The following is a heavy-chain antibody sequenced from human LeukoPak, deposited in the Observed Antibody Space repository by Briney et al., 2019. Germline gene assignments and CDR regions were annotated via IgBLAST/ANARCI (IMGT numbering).Heavy chain of an antibody. J-gene: IGHJ6*02. V-gene: IGHV3-7*01. D-gene: IGHD2-2*01. Sequence: GGSLRLSCAASGLTFSNYWMSWVRQAPGRGLEWVANIKQDGSEKYYVDSVKGRFTISRDNAKNSLYLQMNSLRAEDTAMYYCARAREYCSSTIGCSTAYYYYGMDVWGQGTTVTVSS. CDR1: GLTFSNYW. CDR2: IKQDGSEK. CDR3: ARAREYCSSTIGCSTAYYYYGMDV.